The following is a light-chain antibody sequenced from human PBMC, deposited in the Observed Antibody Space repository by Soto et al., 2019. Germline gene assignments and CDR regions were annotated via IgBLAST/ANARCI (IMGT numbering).Light chain of an antibody. V-gene: IGKV3-20*01. J-gene: IGKJ1*01. Sequence: EIVLTQSPGTLSLSPGERATLSCRASQSVSSSYLAWYQQKPGQAPRLLIYGASSRATGIPDRFSGSGSGTDFSLTISRLEPEDFAVYYCQEYDNSPGTFGQGTKVDNK. CDR3: QEYDNSPGT. CDR1: QSVSSSY. CDR2: GAS.